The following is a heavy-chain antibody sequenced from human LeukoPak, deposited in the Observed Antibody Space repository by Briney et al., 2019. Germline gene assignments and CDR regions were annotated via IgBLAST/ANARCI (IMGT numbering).Heavy chain of an antibody. CDR2: ISGSGGST. Sequence: GGTLRLSCAASGFTFSSYAMSWVPQAPGKGLEWVSAISGSGGSTYYADSVKGRFTISRDNSKNTLYLQMNSLRAEDTAVYYCAKALNDFWSGYLKCNDAFDIWGQGTMVTVSS. V-gene: IGHV3-23*01. CDR1: GFTFSSYA. CDR3: AKALNDFWSGYLKCNDAFDI. D-gene: IGHD3-3*01. J-gene: IGHJ3*02.